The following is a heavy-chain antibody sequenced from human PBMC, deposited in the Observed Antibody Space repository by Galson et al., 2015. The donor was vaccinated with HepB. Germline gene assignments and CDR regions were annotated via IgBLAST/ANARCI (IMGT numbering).Heavy chain of an antibody. CDR2: IKQDGSEK. V-gene: IGHV3-7*01. D-gene: IGHD2-2*02. Sequence: SLRLSCASSGFTFGNYLMSWVRQAPGKGLEWVAHIKQDGSEKYYVDSVKGQFTISRDNAKNSLYLQMNSLRAEDTAVYYCARLHFSYCTSTNCYIDYGMDVWGQGTTVTVSS. CDR1: GFTFGNYL. CDR3: ARLHFSYCTSTNCYIDYGMDV. J-gene: IGHJ6*02.